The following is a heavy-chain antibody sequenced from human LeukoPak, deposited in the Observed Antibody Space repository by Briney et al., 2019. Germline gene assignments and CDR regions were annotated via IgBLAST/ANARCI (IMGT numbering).Heavy chain of an antibody. CDR2: IKEDGNEK. D-gene: IGHD3-16*02. Sequence: GRSLRLSRTASGFNFNNFFMTWVRQAPGKGLEWVAYIKEDGNEKYYVDSVKGRFTISRDNANNSLYLQMNSLGTEDTAVYFCARDYPPGDYWGQGTLVTVSS. V-gene: IGHV3-7*01. CDR1: GFNFNNFF. J-gene: IGHJ4*02. CDR3: ARDYPPGDY.